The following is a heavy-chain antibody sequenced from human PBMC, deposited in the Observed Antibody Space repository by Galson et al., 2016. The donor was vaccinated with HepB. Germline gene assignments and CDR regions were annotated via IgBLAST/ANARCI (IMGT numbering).Heavy chain of an antibody. CDR3: ARGGGKPGISYGLDV. J-gene: IGHJ6*02. V-gene: IGHV3-74*01. Sequence: PGKGLVWVSRINSDGGSKDYADSVTGRFTISRDNAKNTLYLQMNSLRDEGTAVYFCARGGGKPGISYGLDVWGQGTTVTVSS. CDR2: INSDGGSK. D-gene: IGHD3-10*01.